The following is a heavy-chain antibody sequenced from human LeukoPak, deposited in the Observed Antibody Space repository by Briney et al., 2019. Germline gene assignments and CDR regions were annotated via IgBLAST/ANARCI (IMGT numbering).Heavy chain of an antibody. CDR1: GGSFSGYY. CDR2: INHSGST. D-gene: IGHD4-17*01. V-gene: IGHV4-34*01. J-gene: IGHJ4*02. CDR3: ARDEDYGDYDN. Sequence: PSETLSLTCAVYGGSFSGYYWSWIRQPPGKGLEWIGEINHSGSTNYNPSLKSRVTISVDTSKNQFSLKLSSVTAADTAVYYCARDEDYGDYDNWGQGTLVTVSS.